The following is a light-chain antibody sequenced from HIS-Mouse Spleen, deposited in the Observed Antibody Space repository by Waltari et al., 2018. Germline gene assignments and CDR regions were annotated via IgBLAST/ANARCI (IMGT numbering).Light chain of an antibody. J-gene: IGLJ3*02. CDR2: EGS. Sequence: QSALTQPASVSGSPGHSITIPCPGTSSHLGSYNLVSWYQKHPGKAPKLMIYEGSKRPSGVSNRFSGSKSGNTASLTISGLQAEDEADYYCCSYAGSSTWVFGGGTKLTVL. CDR3: CSYAGSSTWV. CDR1: SSHLGSYNL. V-gene: IGLV2-23*01.